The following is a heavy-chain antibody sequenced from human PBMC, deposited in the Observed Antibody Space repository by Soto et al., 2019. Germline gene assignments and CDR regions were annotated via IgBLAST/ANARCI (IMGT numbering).Heavy chain of an antibody. D-gene: IGHD3-9*01. CDR3: AKDVHYDILTGIEYFYH. CDR1: GFTFSGYA. CDR2: ISGSAAST. J-gene: IGHJ1*01. V-gene: IGHV3-23*01. Sequence: EVQLSGSGGGLVQPGGSLRLSCAASGFTFSGYAMSWVRQAPGKGLEWVSGISGSAASTNYADSVKGRFTISRDNSKSTLYLQMNSLRAEDTAVYYCAKDVHYDILTGIEYFYHWAQGTLVTVSS.